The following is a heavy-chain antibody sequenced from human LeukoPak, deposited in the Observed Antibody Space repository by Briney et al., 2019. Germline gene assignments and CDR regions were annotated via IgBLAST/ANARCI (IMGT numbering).Heavy chain of an antibody. CDR1: GYTFTGYY. D-gene: IGHD3-10*01. CDR3: ARGPPLMGAFDI. Sequence: ASVKVSCTASGYTFTGYYMHWVRQAPGQGLEWMGWINPNSGGTNYAQKFQGRVTMTRDTSISTAYMELSRLRSDDTAVYYCARGPPLMGAFDIWGQGTMVTVSS. J-gene: IGHJ3*02. CDR2: INPNSGGT. V-gene: IGHV1-2*02.